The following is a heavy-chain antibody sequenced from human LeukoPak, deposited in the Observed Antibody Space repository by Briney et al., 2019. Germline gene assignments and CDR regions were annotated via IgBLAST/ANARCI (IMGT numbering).Heavy chain of an antibody. CDR1: GYTFTSYG. D-gene: IGHD6-6*01. CDR2: ISAYNGNT. V-gene: IGHV1-18*01. Sequence: ASVKVSCKASGYTFTSYGISWVRQAPGQGLEWMGWISAYNGNTNYAQKLKGRVTMTTDTSTSTAYMELRSLRSDDTAVYYCARDQRRGGSSSSDYWGQGTLVTVSS. J-gene: IGHJ4*02. CDR3: ARDQRRGGSSSSDY.